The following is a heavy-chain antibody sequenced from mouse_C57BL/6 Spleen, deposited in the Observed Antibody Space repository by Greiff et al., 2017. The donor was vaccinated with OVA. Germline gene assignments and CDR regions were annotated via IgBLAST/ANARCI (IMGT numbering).Heavy chain of an antibody. Sequence: QVQLQQSGAELVRPGASVTLSCKASGYTFTDYEMHWVKQTPVHGLEWIGAIDPETGGTAYNQKFKGKAILTADKSSSTAYMELRSLTSEDSAVYYCTREEGDPGFAYWGQGTLVTVSA. CDR2: IDPETGGT. D-gene: IGHD3-3*01. J-gene: IGHJ3*01. V-gene: IGHV1-15*01. CDR3: TREEGDPGFAY. CDR1: GYTFTDYE.